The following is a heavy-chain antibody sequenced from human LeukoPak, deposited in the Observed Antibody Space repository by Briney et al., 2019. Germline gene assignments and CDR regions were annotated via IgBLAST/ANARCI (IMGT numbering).Heavy chain of an antibody. V-gene: IGHV7-4-1*02. CDR2: INTYTGNP. D-gene: IGHD3-16*01. CDR1: GYTFINYA. J-gene: IGHJ4*02. CDR3: ARDNPPLGVMSGGHDY. Sequence: GASVKVSCKASGYTFINYAMNWVRQAPGQGLEWMGWINTYTGNPTYAQDFTGRFVFSLDTSVSTAYLQISSLKAEDTAVYYCARDNPPLGVMSGGHDYWGQGTLVTVSS.